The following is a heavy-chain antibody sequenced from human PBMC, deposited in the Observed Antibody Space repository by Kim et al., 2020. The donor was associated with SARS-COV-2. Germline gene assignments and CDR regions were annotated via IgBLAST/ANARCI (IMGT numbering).Heavy chain of an antibody. CDR2: IRSKAYGATT. D-gene: IGHD6-25*01. J-gene: IGHJ4*02. V-gene: IGHV3-49*04. CDR3: CRRLGYNIDY. Sequence: GGSLRLSCTASGFTFSDYAVSWVRQAPGKGLEWVGYIRSKAYGATTEYAASVKGRFTFSRDDSKSIAYLQMNSLKTEDTAMYYCCRRLGYNIDYWGQGTLVTVSS. CDR1: GFTFSDYA.